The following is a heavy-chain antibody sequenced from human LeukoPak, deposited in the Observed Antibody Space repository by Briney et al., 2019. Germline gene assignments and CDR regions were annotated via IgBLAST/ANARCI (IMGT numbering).Heavy chain of an antibody. CDR1: GGSISNYY. Sequence: SETLSLTCTVSGGSISNYYWSWIRQPPGKGLEWIGYIYYSGSTNYNPSLKSRVTISVDASKNQFSLKLSSVTAADTAVYYCARDPDYWGQGTLVTVSS. CDR2: IYYSGST. J-gene: IGHJ4*02. V-gene: IGHV4-59*01. CDR3: ARDPDY.